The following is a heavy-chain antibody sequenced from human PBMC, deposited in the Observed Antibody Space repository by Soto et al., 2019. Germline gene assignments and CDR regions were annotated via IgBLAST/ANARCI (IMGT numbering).Heavy chain of an antibody. V-gene: IGHV3-23*01. CDR2: ISGSGGST. J-gene: IGHJ4*02. CDR3: AKALEDYGDYHPFDY. CDR1: GFTFSSYA. Sequence: EVQLLESGGGLVQPGGSLRLSCAASGFTFSSYAMSWVRQAPGKGLEWVSAISGSGGSTYYADSVKGRFTISRDNSKNTLYLQMNSLRAEDTAVYYRAKALEDYGDYHPFDYWGQGTLVTVSS. D-gene: IGHD4-17*01.